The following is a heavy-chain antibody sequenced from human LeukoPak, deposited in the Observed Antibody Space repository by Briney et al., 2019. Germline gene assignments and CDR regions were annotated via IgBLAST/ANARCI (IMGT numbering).Heavy chain of an antibody. CDR2: IIPIFGTA. V-gene: IGHV1-69*13. J-gene: IGHJ6*02. D-gene: IGHD4-17*01. CDR1: GGTFSSYA. Sequence: SVKVSCKASGGTFSSYAISWVRQAPGRGLEWMGGIIPIFGTANYAQKFQGRVTITADESTSTAYMELSSLRSEDTAVYYCARSTVTTYSYYYYGMDVWGQGTTVTVSS. CDR3: ARSTVTTYSYYYYGMDV.